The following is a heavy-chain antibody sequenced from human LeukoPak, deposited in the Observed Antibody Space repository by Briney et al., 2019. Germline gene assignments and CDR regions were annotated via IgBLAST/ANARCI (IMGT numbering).Heavy chain of an antibody. CDR2: IYTSGST. D-gene: IGHD6-13*01. CDR3: ARGPKAAGGYNFDF. V-gene: IGHV4-4*07. CDR1: GDSISSYY. J-gene: IGHJ4*02. Sequence: SETLSLTCTVSGDSISSYYWSWIRQPAGKGLEWIGRIYTSGSTNYNTSLKSRVTMSVETSKNQFSLRLSSLTAADTAVYYCARGPKAAGGYNFDFWGQGTLVTVSS.